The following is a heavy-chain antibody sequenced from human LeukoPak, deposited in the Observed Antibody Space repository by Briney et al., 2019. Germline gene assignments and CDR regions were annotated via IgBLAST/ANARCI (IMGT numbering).Heavy chain of an antibody. Sequence: GGSLRLSCATSGFTFSSYSMNWVRQAPGKGLEWVSSISSSSSYIYYADSVKGRFTISRDNAKNSLYLQMNSLRAEDTAVYYCARDSMVRGFRDFDYWGQGTLVTVSS. CDR2: ISSSSSYI. D-gene: IGHD3-10*01. V-gene: IGHV3-21*01. CDR3: ARDSMVRGFRDFDY. J-gene: IGHJ4*02. CDR1: GFTFSSYS.